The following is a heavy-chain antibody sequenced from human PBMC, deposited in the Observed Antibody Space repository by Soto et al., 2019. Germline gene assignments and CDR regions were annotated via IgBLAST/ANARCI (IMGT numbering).Heavy chain of an antibody. Sequence: GGSLRLSCAASGFTFSSYAMSWVRQAPGKGLEWVSAISGSGGSTYDADSVKGRFTISRDNSKNTLYLQMNSLRTEDTAVYYCAKVYSSANDYWGQGTVVTVSS. D-gene: IGHD6-25*01. CDR2: ISGSGGST. CDR1: GFTFSSYA. CDR3: AKVYSSANDY. V-gene: IGHV3-23*01. J-gene: IGHJ4*02.